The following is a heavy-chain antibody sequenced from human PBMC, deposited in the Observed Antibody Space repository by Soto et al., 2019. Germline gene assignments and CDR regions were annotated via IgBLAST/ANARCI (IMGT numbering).Heavy chain of an antibody. J-gene: IGHJ6*02. CDR2: IAFDGSNK. Sequence: GVLRLSCAASGFTFSSYGMHWVRQAPGKGLEWVAVIAFDGSNKYYADAVKGRFTISRDNSKNTLYLQMNSLRAEDTAVYYCAKVTGYCDSTSCYRGGYYYYGMDVWGQGTTVTVSS. CDR3: AKVTGYCDSTSCYRGGYYYYGMDV. V-gene: IGHV3-30*18. D-gene: IGHD2-2*02. CDR1: GFTFSSYG.